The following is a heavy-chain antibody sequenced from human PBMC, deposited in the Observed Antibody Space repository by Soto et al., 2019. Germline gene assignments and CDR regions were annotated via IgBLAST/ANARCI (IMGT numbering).Heavy chain of an antibody. Sequence: PGGSLGLSCAASGFTFSSYAMSWVRQAPGKGLEWVSAISGSGGSTYYADSVKGRFTISRDNSKNTLYLQMNSLRAEDTAVYYCAKGSKYQLPNYYYGMDVWGQGTTVTVTS. CDR2: ISGSGGST. D-gene: IGHD2-2*01. CDR1: GFTFSSYA. J-gene: IGHJ6*02. V-gene: IGHV3-23*01. CDR3: AKGSKYQLPNYYYGMDV.